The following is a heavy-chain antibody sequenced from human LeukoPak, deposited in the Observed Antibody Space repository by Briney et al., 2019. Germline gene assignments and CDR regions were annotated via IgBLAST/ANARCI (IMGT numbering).Heavy chain of an antibody. Sequence: HRASVKVSCKASGYTFTGYYLHWVRQAPGQGLEWMGCVNPNSGDTNYAQKFQGSVTMTRDTSISTVYMELSRLRSDDTAVYYCARASGSYWWFDSWGQGTLVTVSS. D-gene: IGHD1-26*01. J-gene: IGHJ5*01. CDR1: GYTFTGYY. V-gene: IGHV1-2*02. CDR2: VNPNSGDT. CDR3: ARASGSYWWFDS.